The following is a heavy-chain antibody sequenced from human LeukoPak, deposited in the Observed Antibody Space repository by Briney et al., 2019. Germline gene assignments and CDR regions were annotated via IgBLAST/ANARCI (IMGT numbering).Heavy chain of an antibody. CDR2: ISSSSSTI. V-gene: IGHV3-48*04. J-gene: IGHJ4*02. CDR3: ASPPWGYYYGSGSYPV. Sequence: GGSLRLSCAASGFTFSSYSMNWVRQAPGKGLEWVSYISSSSSTIYYADSVKSRYTISRDNAKNSLYLQMNSLRAEDTAVYYCASPPWGYYYGSGSYPVWGQGTLVTVSS. D-gene: IGHD3-10*01. CDR1: GFTFSSYS.